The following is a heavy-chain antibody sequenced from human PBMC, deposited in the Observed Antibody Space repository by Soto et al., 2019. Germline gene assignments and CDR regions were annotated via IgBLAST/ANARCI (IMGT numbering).Heavy chain of an antibody. CDR1: GGSFGAYS. CDR2: IYHSGRT. Sequence: SETLSLTCAVYGGSFGAYSWNWIRQPPGKGLEWIGEIYHSGRTNYNPSLKSRVTISVDTPENQFSLKLTSVTAADTAVYYCARGEYRDGYMDYWGPGTLVTVSS. J-gene: IGHJ4*02. D-gene: IGHD5-18*01. CDR3: ARGEYRDGYMDY. V-gene: IGHV4-34*01.